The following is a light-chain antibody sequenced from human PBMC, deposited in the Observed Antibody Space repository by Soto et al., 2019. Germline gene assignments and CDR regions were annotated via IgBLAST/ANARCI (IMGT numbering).Light chain of an antibody. J-gene: IGLJ2*01. CDR3: GTWDSSLSAGQGV. CDR1: SSNIGNNY. V-gene: IGLV1-51*01. Sequence: QSVLTQPPSVSAAPRQKVTISCSGSSSNIGNNYVSWYQQLPGSAPKLHIYDNNKRPSGIPDRFSGSKSGTSATLGITGLQTGDEADYYCGTWDSSLSAGQGVFGGGTKPTVL. CDR2: DNN.